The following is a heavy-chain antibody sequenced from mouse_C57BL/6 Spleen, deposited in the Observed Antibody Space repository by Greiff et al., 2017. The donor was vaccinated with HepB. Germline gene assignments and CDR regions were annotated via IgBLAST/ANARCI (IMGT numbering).Heavy chain of an antibody. CDR3: ARRDTYFDV. Sequence: QVQLQQSGPELVKPGASVKISCKASGYAFSSSWMNWVKQRPGKGLEWIGRIYPGDGDTNYNGKFKGKATLTADKSSSTAYMQLSSLTSEDSAVYFCARRDTYFDVWGTGTAVTVSS. D-gene: IGHD3-3*01. V-gene: IGHV1-82*01. J-gene: IGHJ1*03. CDR1: GYAFSSSW. CDR2: IYPGDGDT.